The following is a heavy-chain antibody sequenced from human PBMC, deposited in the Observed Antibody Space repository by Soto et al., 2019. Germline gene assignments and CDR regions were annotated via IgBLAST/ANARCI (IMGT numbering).Heavy chain of an antibody. CDR2: ISGSGGST. V-gene: IGHV3-23*01. D-gene: IGHD3-22*01. CDR1: GFTFSSYA. Sequence: EVQLLESGGGLVQPGGSLRLSCAASGFTFSSYAMSWVRQAPGKGLEWVSAISGSGGSTYYADSVKGRFTISRDNAKNTLYLQMNSLRAEDAAVYYCAKEHQSDRWLSTPPSYFDYWGQGTLVTVSS. CDR3: AKEHQSDRWLSTPPSYFDY. J-gene: IGHJ4*02.